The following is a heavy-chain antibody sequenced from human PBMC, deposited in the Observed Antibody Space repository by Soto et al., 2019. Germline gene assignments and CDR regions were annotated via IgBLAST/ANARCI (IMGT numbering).Heavy chain of an antibody. J-gene: IGHJ4*02. V-gene: IGHV1-69*06. CDR1: GGTFSSYA. CDR3: ASYGRSTAYYLDY. D-gene: IGHD3-16*02. Sequence: GASVKVSCKASGGTFSSYAISWVRQAPGQGLEWMGGIIPIFGTANYAQKFQGRVTITADKSTSTAYMELSSLRSEDTAVYYCASYGRSTAYYLDYWGQGTLVTVSS. CDR2: IIPIFGTA.